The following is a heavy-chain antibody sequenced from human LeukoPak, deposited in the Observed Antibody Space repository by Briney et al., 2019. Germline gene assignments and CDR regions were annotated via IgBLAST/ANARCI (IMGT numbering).Heavy chain of an antibody. CDR2: IYWDDDK. CDR1: GFSLSTSGVG. Sequence: ESGPTLVNPTQTLTLTCTFSGFSLSTSGVGVGWIRQPPGKALEWLALIYWDDDKRYRPSLKNRLTITKHTSKNQVVLTMTNMDPVDTATYYCAHSRTFSSVAWFDPWGQGTLVTVSS. CDR3: AHSRTFSSVAWFDP. J-gene: IGHJ5*02. D-gene: IGHD6-6*01. V-gene: IGHV2-5*02.